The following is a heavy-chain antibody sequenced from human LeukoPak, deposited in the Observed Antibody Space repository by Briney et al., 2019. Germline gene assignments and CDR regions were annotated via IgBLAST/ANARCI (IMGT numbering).Heavy chain of an antibody. V-gene: IGHV1-46*01. D-gene: IGHD5-18*01. CDR2: INPSGGST. J-gene: IGHJ4*02. CDR3: ASGGLVDTAMVSFVDY. Sequence: ASVKVSCKASGYTFTSYYMHWVRQAPGQGLEWMGIINPSGGSTSYAQKFQGRVTVTRDTSTSTVYMELSSLRSEDTAVYYCASGGLVDTAMVSFVDYWGQGTLVTVSS. CDR1: GYTFTSYY.